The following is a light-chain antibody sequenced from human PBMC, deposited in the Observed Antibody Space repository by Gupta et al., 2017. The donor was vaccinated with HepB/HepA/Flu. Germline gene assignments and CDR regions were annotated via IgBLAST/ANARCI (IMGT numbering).Light chain of an antibody. CDR1: ETIDNY. V-gene: IGKV1-39*01. J-gene: IGKJ1*01. Sequence: DIQIPQTPSSLSASVGDRVTITCRASETIDNYLNWYQQKPGKAPTILIYAASNLQSGVPSRFSGSRYGTEFTLTISNLQPEDFATYYCQQSASRPRTFGEGTKVEIK. CDR2: AAS. CDR3: QQSASRPRT.